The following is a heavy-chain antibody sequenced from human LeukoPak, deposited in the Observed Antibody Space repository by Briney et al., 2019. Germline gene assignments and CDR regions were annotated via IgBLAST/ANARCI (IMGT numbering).Heavy chain of an antibody. CDR2: ISSNGAST. V-gene: IGHV3-64*01. CDR3: ARIMIRGAPSDN. J-gene: IGHJ4*02. CDR1: GFPFNTYA. D-gene: IGHD3-10*01. Sequence: GGSLRLSCAASGFPFNTYALHWVRQAPGKGLEFVSAISSNGASTYYANSVKGRFTISRDNSKNTLYLQMGSLRAEDMAMYYCARIMIRGAPSDNWGQGTLVTVSS.